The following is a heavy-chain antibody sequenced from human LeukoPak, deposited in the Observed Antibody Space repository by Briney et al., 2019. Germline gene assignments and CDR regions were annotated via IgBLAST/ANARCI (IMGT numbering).Heavy chain of an antibody. CDR3: ARRTRERGYSYGPIDY. CDR1: GGSISSSSYY. J-gene: IGHJ4*02. D-gene: IGHD5-18*01. Sequence: PSETLSLTCTVSGGSISSSSYYWGWIRQPPGKGLEWIGSIYYSGSTYHNPSLKSRVTISVDTSKNQFSLKLSSVTAADTAVYYCARRTRERGYSYGPIDYWGQGTLVTVSS. CDR2: IYYSGST. V-gene: IGHV4-39*01.